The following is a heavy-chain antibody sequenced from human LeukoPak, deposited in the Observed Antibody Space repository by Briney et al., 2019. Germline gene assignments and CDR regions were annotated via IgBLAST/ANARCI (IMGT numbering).Heavy chain of an antibody. J-gene: IGHJ4*02. D-gene: IGHD5-12*01. CDR1: CGPISSLGDY. V-gene: IGHV4-30-4*01. CDR3: ARHSGYDRE. CDR2: IHHSGTT. Sequence: SETLSLTCTVSCGPISSLGDYGSWIRQPPAKGLEWIGYIHHSGTTHYRPYLEGRVTISVDPSTNQFYLNLSSVTAEDTAVYYCARHSGYDREWGQGTLV.